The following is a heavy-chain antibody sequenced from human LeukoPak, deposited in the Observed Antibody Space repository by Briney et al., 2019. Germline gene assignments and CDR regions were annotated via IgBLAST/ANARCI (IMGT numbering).Heavy chain of an antibody. D-gene: IGHD1-7*01. CDR3: ARGNYVFDY. J-gene: IGHJ4*02. Sequence: SSETLSLTCAVYGGSFSGYYWSWIRQPPGKGLEWIGEINHSGSTNYNPSLKSRVTISVDTSKNQFSLKLSSVTAADTAVYYCARGNYVFDYWGQGTLVAVSS. CDR2: INHSGST. CDR1: GGSFSGYY. V-gene: IGHV4-34*01.